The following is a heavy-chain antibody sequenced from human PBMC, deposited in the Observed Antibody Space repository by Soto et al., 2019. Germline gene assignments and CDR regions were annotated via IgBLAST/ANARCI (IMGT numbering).Heavy chain of an antibody. CDR2: FSGSGGST. D-gene: IGHD3-3*01. Sequence: EVQLLESGGGLVQPGGSLRLSCAAAGFTFSNYALTWVRQSPGKGLEWVSTFSGSGGSTYYADSVRGRFTISRDNSKNTLFLQMNSLTVEHTAIFYCARDWTGDTCPCLDVWGQGTTVSVSS. J-gene: IGHJ6*02. CDR1: GFTFSNYA. CDR3: ARDWTGDTCPCLDV. V-gene: IGHV3-23*01.